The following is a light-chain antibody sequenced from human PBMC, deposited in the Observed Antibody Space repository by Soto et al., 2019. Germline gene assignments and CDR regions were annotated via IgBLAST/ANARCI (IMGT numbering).Light chain of an antibody. CDR3: QQTDSFPYT. CDR1: QDISSW. V-gene: IGKV1-12*01. Sequence: DIQMTQSPSSVYASVGDRVTVTCRASQDISSWLAWYQQKPGRAPRLLIYAATTLQSGVPSRFSGSGSGTDFTLAISSLQPEDFAIYYCQQTDSFPYTFGQGTKLEIK. J-gene: IGKJ2*01. CDR2: AAT.